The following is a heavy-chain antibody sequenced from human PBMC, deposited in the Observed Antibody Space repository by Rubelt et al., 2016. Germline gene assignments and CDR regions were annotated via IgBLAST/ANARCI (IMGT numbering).Heavy chain of an antibody. CDR1: S. V-gene: IGHV3-21*01. J-gene: IGHJ6*02. CDR3: ARIVGYCSSTSCFSGSGWSPNKDYYYYGMDV. Sequence: SMNWVRQAPGKGLEWVSSISSSSSYIYSADSVKGRFTISRDNAKNSLYLQMNSLRAEDTAVYYCARIVGYCSSTSCFSGSGWSPNKDYYYYGMDVWGQGTTVTVSS. CDR2: ISSSSSYI. D-gene: IGHD2-2*01.